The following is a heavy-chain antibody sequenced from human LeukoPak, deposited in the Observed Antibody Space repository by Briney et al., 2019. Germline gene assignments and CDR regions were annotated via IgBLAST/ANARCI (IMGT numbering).Heavy chain of an antibody. Sequence: GASVKVSCKASGYTFTDYYMNWVRQAPGQGLEWLGIINPSGGSTSYAQKFQGRVTMTRDTSTNKVYMELSSLRSEDTAVYYCARAKVVSGTLDYWDQGTLVTVSS. J-gene: IGHJ4*02. CDR1: GYTFTDYY. D-gene: IGHD3-22*01. CDR3: ARAKVVSGTLDY. CDR2: INPSGGST. V-gene: IGHV1-46*01.